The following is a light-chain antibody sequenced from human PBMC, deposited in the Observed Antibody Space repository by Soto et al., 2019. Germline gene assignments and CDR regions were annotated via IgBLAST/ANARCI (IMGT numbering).Light chain of an antibody. CDR2: DAS. Sequence: EIVLTQSPATLSLSPGERATLSCRASQSVSSYLAWYQQKPGQAPRLLIYDASTRATGIPARFSGSGSGTDFTLTISSLESEDFAVYYCQQRSNWPSITFSQGKRLEIK. CDR1: QSVSSY. J-gene: IGKJ5*01. V-gene: IGKV3-11*01. CDR3: QQRSNWPSIT.